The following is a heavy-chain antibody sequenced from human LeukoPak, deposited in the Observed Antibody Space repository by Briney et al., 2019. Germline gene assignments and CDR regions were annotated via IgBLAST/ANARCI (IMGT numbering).Heavy chain of an antibody. CDR2: IIPIFGTA. J-gene: IGHJ3*02. V-gene: IGHV1-69*06. CDR3: ARGRANYYDILTGYPNLNDAFDI. D-gene: IGHD3-9*01. CDR1: GGTFSSYA. Sequence: SVKVSCKASGGTFSSYAISWVRQAPGQGLEWMGGIIPIFGTANYAQKFQGRVTITADKSTSTAYMELSSLRSEDTAVYYCARGRANYYDILTGYPNLNDAFDIWGQGTMVTVSS.